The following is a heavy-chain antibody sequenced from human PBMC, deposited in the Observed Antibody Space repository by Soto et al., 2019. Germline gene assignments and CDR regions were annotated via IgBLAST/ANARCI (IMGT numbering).Heavy chain of an antibody. Sequence: SETLSLTCAVSGASISSSNWWTWVRQPPGKGLEWIGEIYQTGTTNYNTSLKSRVTLSLDKSQNQFSLRLFSMTAADAAVYFCARKKLAAAGYYNGMDVWGQGTTVTVSS. V-gene: IGHV4-4*02. CDR3: ARKKLAAAGYYNGMDV. CDR2: IYQTGTT. CDR1: GASISSSNW. J-gene: IGHJ6*02. D-gene: IGHD6-13*01.